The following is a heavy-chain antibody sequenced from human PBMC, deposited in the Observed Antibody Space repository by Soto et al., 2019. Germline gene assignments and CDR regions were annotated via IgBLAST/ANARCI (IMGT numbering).Heavy chain of an antibody. CDR1: GFTFSSYS. CDR2: ISSSSSYI. D-gene: IGHD2-2*01. CDR3: ASDIVVVPADPRDAFDI. J-gene: IGHJ3*02. V-gene: IGHV3-21*01. Sequence: EVQLVESGGGLVKPGGSLRLSCAASGFTFSSYSMNWVRQAPGKGLEWVSSISSSSSYIYYADSVKGRFTISRDNAKNSLYLQMNSLRAEDTAVYYCASDIVVVPADPRDAFDIWGQGTMVTVSS.